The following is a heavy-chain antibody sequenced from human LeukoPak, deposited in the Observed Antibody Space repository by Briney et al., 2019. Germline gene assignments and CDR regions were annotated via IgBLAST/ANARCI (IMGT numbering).Heavy chain of an antibody. D-gene: IGHD2-15*01. Sequence: ASVKVSCKASGYTFTGYYMHWVRQAPGQGLEWMGRINPNSGGTNYAQKFQGRVTMTRDTSISTAYMELSRLRSDDTAIYYCARFSSKMSYYYYYGMDVWGQGTTVTVSS. CDR1: GYTFTGYY. CDR2: INPNSGGT. CDR3: ARFSSKMSYYYYYGMDV. V-gene: IGHV1-2*06. J-gene: IGHJ6*02.